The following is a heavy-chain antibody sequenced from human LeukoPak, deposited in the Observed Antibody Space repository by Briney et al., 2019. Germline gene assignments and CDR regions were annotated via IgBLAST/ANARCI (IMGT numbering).Heavy chain of an antibody. D-gene: IGHD6-6*01. CDR1: GFTVSSNS. CDR2: IYSGGNT. V-gene: IGHV3-53*01. Sequence: GGSLRLSCAASGFTVSSNSMGWVRQAPGKGLEWVSVIYSGGNTYYADSVKGRFTVPRDNSMNTLYVQMNSLRAEDTAVYYCARARPYYFDYWGQGTLVTVSS. CDR3: ARARPYYFDY. J-gene: IGHJ4*02.